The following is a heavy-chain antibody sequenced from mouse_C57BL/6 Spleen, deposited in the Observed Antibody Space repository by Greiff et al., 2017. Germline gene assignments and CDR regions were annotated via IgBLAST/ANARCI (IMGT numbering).Heavy chain of an antibody. D-gene: IGHD2-3*01. Sequence: QVQLQQPGAELVMPGASVKLSCTASGYTFTSYWMHWVKQRPGQGLEWIGEIDPSDSYTNYNPKFKGKSTLTVDKSSSTAYMQLSSLTSEDSAVYYCARLDGYYECDYWGQGTTLTVSS. CDR2: IDPSDSYT. CDR3: ARLDGYYECDY. J-gene: IGHJ2*01. V-gene: IGHV1-69*01. CDR1: GYTFTSYW.